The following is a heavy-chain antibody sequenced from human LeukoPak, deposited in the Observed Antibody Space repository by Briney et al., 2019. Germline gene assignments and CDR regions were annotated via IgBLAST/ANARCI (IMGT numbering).Heavy chain of an antibody. V-gene: IGHV5-51*01. CDR2: IYPGDSDT. Sequence: GESLKISCKGSGYIFNSYWIAWVRQMPGKGLEWMGIIYPGDSDTRYSPSFQGQVTMSADKSTSTAYLQWSSLKAPDTAMYYCARRYGRPFDYWGQGTLVTVSS. CDR3: ARRYGRPFDY. D-gene: IGHD4-17*01. CDR1: GYIFNSYW. J-gene: IGHJ4*02.